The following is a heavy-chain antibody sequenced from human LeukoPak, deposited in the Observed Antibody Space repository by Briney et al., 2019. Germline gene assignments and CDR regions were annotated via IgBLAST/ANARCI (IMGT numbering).Heavy chain of an antibody. Sequence: ASVKVSCKASGYTFTSYGISWVRQAPGQGLEWMGWISAYNGNTNYAQKLQGRATMTTDTSTSTAYMELRSLRSDDTAVYYCARAPILRSVPPGIDYWGQGTLVTVSS. J-gene: IGHJ4*02. CDR3: ARAPILRSVPPGIDY. D-gene: IGHD3-3*01. CDR1: GYTFTSYG. CDR2: ISAYNGNT. V-gene: IGHV1-18*01.